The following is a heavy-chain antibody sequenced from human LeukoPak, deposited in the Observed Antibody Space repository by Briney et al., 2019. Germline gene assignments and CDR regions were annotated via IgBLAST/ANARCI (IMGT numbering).Heavy chain of an antibody. D-gene: IGHD2-2*01. Sequence: SETLSLTCAVYGGSFSGYYWSWIRQPPGKGLEWIGEINHSGSTNYNPSLKSRVTISVETSKNKFSLKLSSVTAADTAVYYCARGPSIVVVPAATNWFDPWGQGTLVTVSS. CDR2: INHSGST. CDR1: GGSFSGYY. CDR3: ARGPSIVVVPAATNWFDP. J-gene: IGHJ5*02. V-gene: IGHV4-34*01.